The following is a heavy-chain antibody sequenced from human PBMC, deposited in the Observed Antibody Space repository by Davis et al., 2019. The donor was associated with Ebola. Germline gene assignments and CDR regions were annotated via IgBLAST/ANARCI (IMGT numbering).Heavy chain of an antibody. D-gene: IGHD3-22*01. CDR1: GYTFTSYY. V-gene: IGHV1-46*01. CDR3: ARDLEELYYYDSSGYRGDAFDI. CDR2: INPSGGST. Sequence: ASVKVSCKASGYTFTSYYMHWVRQAPGQGLEWMGIINPSGGSTSYAQKFQGRVTMTRDASTSTVYMELSSLRSEDTAVYYCARDLEELYYYDSSGYRGDAFDIWGQGTMVTVSS. J-gene: IGHJ3*02.